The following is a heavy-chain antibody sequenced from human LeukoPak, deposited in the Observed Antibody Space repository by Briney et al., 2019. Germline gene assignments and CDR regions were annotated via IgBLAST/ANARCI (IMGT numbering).Heavy chain of an antibody. CDR3: ARELKMGYAFDY. V-gene: IGHV4-59*01. J-gene: IGHJ4*02. CDR1: GGSISSYY. Sequence: SETLSLTCTVSGGSISSYYWSWIRQPPGKGLEWIGYIYYSGSTNYNPSLKSRVTISVDTSKNQFSLKLSSVTAADTAVYYCARELKMGYAFDYWGQGTLVTVSS. D-gene: IGHD5-12*01. CDR2: IYYSGST.